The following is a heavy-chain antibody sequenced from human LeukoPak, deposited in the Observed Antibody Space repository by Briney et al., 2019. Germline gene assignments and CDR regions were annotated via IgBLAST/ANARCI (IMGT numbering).Heavy chain of an antibody. CDR2: INHSGST. CDR3: AREVTASCSSTSCYLNSFDP. D-gene: IGHD2-2*01. J-gene: IGHJ5*02. V-gene: IGHV4-34*01. Sequence: SETLSLTCAVYGGSFSGYYWSWIRQPPGKGLEWIGEINHSGSTNYNPSLKSRVTISVDTSKNQFSLKLSSVTAADTAVYYCAREVTASCSSTSCYLNSFDPWGQGTLVTVSS. CDR1: GGSFSGYY.